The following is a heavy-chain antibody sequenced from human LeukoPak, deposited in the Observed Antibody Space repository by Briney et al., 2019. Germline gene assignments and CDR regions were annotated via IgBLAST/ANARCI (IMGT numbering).Heavy chain of an antibody. Sequence: NSSETLSLTCTVSGGSISSGTYYSSWIRQPAGKGLEWIGRIATSGSTNYSPSLKSRVTVSIDTSKNHFSLKLSPVTAADTAMYYCARGEFATGFFDYWGQGTLVTVSS. CDR1: GGSISSGTYY. D-gene: IGHD1-1*01. CDR3: ARGEFATGFFDY. V-gene: IGHV4-61*02. CDR2: IATSGST. J-gene: IGHJ4*02.